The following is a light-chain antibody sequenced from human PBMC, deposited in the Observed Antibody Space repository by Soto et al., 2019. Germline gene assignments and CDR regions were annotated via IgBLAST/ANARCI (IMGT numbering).Light chain of an antibody. CDR3: QQYDSSPPFALT. J-gene: IGKJ4*01. Sequence: EIVLTQSPGTLSLSPGERATLSCRASQRVSISYLAWYQQRPGQAPRLLIYRASSRATGIPDRFSGSGSGTDFTLTINRLEPEDFAVYYCQQYDSSPPFALTFGGGTKVDIK. CDR1: QRVSISY. V-gene: IGKV3-20*01. CDR2: RAS.